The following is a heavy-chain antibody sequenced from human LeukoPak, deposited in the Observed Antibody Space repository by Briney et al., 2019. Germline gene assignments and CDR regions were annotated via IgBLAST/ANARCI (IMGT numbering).Heavy chain of an antibody. CDR2: ISSSGSTI. Sequence: GGSLRLSCAASGFTFSDYYMSWIRQAPGKGLEWVSYISSSGSTIYYADSVKGRFTISRDNSKNTLYLQMNSLRAEDTAVYYCAKDEIQMVRGVIVYYYYYMDVWGKGTTVTVSS. D-gene: IGHD3-10*01. V-gene: IGHV3-11*01. J-gene: IGHJ6*03. CDR1: GFTFSDYY. CDR3: AKDEIQMVRGVIVYYYYYMDV.